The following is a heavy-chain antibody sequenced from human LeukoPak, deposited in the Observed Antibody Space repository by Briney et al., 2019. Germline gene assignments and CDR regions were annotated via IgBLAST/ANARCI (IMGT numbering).Heavy chain of an antibody. CDR1: GFTVSSNY. J-gene: IGHJ4*02. V-gene: IGHV3-66*01. Sequence: GGSLRLSSAASGFTVSSNYMSWVRQAPGKGLEWVSVIYSGDSTYYADSVKGRFTISRDNSKNTLYLQMNSLRAEDTAVYYCARAPGSSWYIGYWGQGTLVTVSS. CDR3: ARAPGSSWYIGY. D-gene: IGHD6-13*01. CDR2: IYSGDST.